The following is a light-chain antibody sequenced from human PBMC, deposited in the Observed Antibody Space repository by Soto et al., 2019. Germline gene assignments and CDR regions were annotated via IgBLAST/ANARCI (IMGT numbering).Light chain of an antibody. CDR2: EVT. CDR3: SSYSSPTTYLL. V-gene: IGLV2-14*01. Sequence: QSALTQPASVSGSPGQSITISCTGSNSDIGTYNYVSWYQQHPGKAPKLIIYEVTNRPSEVSDRFSGSKSGNTASLTISGLQSEDEAFYPCSSYSSPTTYLLFGGGTKLTV. CDR1: NSDIGTYNY. J-gene: IGLJ2*01.